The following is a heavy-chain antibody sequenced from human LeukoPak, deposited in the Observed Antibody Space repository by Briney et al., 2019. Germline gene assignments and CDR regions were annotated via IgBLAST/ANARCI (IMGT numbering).Heavy chain of an antibody. V-gene: IGHV3-74*01. Sequence: GGSLRLSCAASGFIFSSYWMYWVRQAPGKGREYVSRINNDGGGKTYAESVKGRFTVSRDNGKNTVFLQMNSLRAEDTAMYYCARGGPDHAFDFWGQGTMVTVSS. CDR1: GFIFSSYW. J-gene: IGHJ3*01. D-gene: IGHD1-14*01. CDR3: ARGGPDHAFDF. CDR2: INNDGGGK.